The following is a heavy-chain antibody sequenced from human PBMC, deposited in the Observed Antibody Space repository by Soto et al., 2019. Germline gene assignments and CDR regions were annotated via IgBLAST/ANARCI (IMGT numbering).Heavy chain of an antibody. V-gene: IGHV3-23*01. CDR1: GFTFSSYA. Sequence: SGGSLRLSCAASGFTFSSYAMSWVRQAPGKGLEWVSAISGSGGSTYYADSVKGRFTISRDNSKNTLYLQMNSLRAEDTAVYYCAKPQHYDFWSGPDPDNWFDPWGQGTLVTVSS. CDR3: AKPQHYDFWSGPDPDNWFDP. J-gene: IGHJ5*02. D-gene: IGHD3-3*01. CDR2: ISGSGGST.